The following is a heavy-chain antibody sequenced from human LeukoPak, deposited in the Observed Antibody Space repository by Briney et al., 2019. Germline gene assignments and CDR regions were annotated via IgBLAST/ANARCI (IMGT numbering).Heavy chain of an antibody. CDR3: AKSPTNWYFDL. CDR2: IRYDESLE. J-gene: IGHJ2*01. Sequence: PGGSLRLSCAASGFTFSSYGMHWVRQAPGKGLEWVAFIRYDESLEYYADSVKGRFTISRDNSKNTLYLQMNSLRAEDTAVYYCAKSPTNWYFDLWGRGTLVTVSS. CDR1: GFTFSSYG. V-gene: IGHV3-30*02. D-gene: IGHD5-12*01.